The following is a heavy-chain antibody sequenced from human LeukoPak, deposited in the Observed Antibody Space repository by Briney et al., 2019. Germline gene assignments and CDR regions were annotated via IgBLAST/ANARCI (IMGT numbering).Heavy chain of an antibody. CDR3: ARRRLGEPPGY. Sequence: SETLSLTCTVSGGPISSSSYYWAWIRQPLGKGLEWIGSIYYSGTTYYNPSLKSRVTISIDTSKNQFYLKLSSVTAADTAVYYCARRRLGEPPGYWGQGTLVTVSS. V-gene: IGHV4-39*01. D-gene: IGHD3-16*01. J-gene: IGHJ4*02. CDR1: GGPISSSSYY. CDR2: IYYSGTT.